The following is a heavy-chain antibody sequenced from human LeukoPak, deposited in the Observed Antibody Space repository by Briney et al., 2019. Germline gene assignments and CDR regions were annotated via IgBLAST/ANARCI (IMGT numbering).Heavy chain of an antibody. CDR1: GFTFSSYG. D-gene: IGHD1-26*01. CDR2: TRYDETEK. V-gene: IGHV3-30*02. J-gene: IGHJ6*02. CDR3: AKDIDEYYYYGMDV. Sequence: GGSLRLSCVASGFTFSSYGMHWVRQAPGKGLEWVAFTRYDETEKYYADSVKGRFTISRDNSKNSLYLQLNSLIAEDTAVYYCAKDIDEYYYYGMDVWGQGTTVTVSS.